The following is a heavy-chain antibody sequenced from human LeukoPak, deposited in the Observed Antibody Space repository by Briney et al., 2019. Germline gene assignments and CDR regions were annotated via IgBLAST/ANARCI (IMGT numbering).Heavy chain of an antibody. CDR2: IYYSGST. D-gene: IGHD1-14*01. Sequence: SETLSLTCTVSGGSISSYYWSWIRQPPGKGLEWIGYIYYSGSTNYNPSLKSRVTISVDTSKNQFSLKLSSVTAADTAVYYCAREAGIQAYYFDYWGREPWSPSPQ. J-gene: IGHJ4*02. CDR1: GGSISSYY. CDR3: AREAGIQAYYFDY. V-gene: IGHV4-59*01.